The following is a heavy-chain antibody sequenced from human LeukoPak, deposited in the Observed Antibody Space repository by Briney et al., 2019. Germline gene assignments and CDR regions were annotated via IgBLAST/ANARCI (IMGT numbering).Heavy chain of an antibody. V-gene: IGHV4-34*01. J-gene: IGHJ4*02. CDR1: GVSFSGYY. CDR3: ASLRVDTAMVTVDY. CDR2: INHSGST. Sequence: SSETLSLTCAVYGVSFSGYYWSWIRQPPGKGLEWIGEINHSGSTNYNPSLKSRVTISVDTSKNQFSLKLSSVTAADTAVYYCASLRVDTAMVTVDYWGQGTLVTVSS. D-gene: IGHD5-18*01.